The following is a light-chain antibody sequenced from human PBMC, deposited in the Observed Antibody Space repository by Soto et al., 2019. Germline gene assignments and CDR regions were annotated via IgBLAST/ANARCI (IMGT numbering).Light chain of an antibody. Sequence: NVTTQSSNARKMALGGTGAVHCNSRQSGVYSSNNKNYLAWYQQKPGQPPKLLIYWASTRESGVPDRFSGRGSGTEVIGLLSSLPSSDFVTVYWQPYNSYAWTFGEGTKVDIK. V-gene: IGKV4-1*01. CDR3: QPYNSYAWT. J-gene: IGKJ1*01. CDR1: QSGVYSSNNKNY. CDR2: WAS.